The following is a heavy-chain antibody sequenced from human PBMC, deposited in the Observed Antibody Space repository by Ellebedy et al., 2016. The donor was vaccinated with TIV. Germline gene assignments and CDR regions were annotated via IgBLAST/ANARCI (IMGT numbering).Heavy chain of an antibody. J-gene: IGHJ4*02. CDR2: ISASTGKT. CDR1: GYSFTTSV. D-gene: IGHD2-8*01. Sequence: ASVKVSXXASGYSFTTSVISWVRQAPGQGLEWMGWISASTGKTIYAQNLQGRVTMTTNTSTSTAYMELRSLRSDDTAVYYCARVIMPGKADYWGQGTLVTVSS. V-gene: IGHV1-18*01. CDR3: ARVIMPGKADY.